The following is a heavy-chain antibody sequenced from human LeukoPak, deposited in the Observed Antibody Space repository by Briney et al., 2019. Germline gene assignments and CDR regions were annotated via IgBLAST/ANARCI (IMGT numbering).Heavy chain of an antibody. V-gene: IGHV4-59*01. CDR2: IYYSGST. D-gene: IGHD3-10*01. CDR1: GFTFSSYS. J-gene: IGHJ5*02. Sequence: PGGSLRLSCAASGFTFSSYSMNWVRQAPGKGLEWIGYIYYSGSTNYNPSLKSRVTISVDTSKNQFSLKLSSVTAADTPVYYCARVWSDYYGSGSYLQDPNWFDPWGQGTLVTVSS. CDR3: ARVWSDYYGSGSYLQDPNWFDP.